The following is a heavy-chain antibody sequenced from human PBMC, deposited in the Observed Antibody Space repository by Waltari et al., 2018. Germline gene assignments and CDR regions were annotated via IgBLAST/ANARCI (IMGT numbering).Heavy chain of an antibody. CDR3: LKGGWGFGAFYEQH. Sequence: EVQLVASGGGLVQPGRSLRVSCVGSGFTFDDYAMYWVRQRPGKGLEWVSGIGWNSGAIGYADSVRGRFSTYRDNAKKSLYLQMGRLRPEDTALYYCLKGGWGFGAFYEQHWGQGIQVTVSS. CDR1: GFTFDDYA. D-gene: IGHD3-10*01. CDR2: IGWNSGAI. J-gene: IGHJ4*02. V-gene: IGHV3-9*01.